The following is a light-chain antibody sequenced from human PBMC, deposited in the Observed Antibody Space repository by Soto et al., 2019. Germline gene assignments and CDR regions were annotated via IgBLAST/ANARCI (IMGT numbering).Light chain of an antibody. CDR1: QSVDTN. CDR3: QHNKNWPPAWT. CDR2: SAS. Sequence: EVVMTQSPVTLSVSPGETATLSCRASQSVDTNLAWYQQRPGQAPRLLINSASTRATGIPTRFSGSGSGTDFILTVSSLQSEDSAVYYCQHNKNWPPAWTFGQRTKVDSK. V-gene: IGKV3-15*01. J-gene: IGKJ1*01.